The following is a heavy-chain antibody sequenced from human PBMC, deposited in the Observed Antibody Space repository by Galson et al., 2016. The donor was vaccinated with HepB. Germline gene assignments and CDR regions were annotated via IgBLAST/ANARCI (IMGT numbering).Heavy chain of an antibody. Sequence: TLSLTCTVSGGSISSGGYYWSWIRQHPGKGLEWIGYIFHSGTTYYNPSLKSRVIISIDTSKNPFSLTPSSVTAADTAVYYCARAAGCGGDCFQRWGQGALVTVSS. V-gene: IGHV4-31*03. CDR1: GGSISSGGYY. D-gene: IGHD2-21*02. J-gene: IGHJ1*01. CDR3: ARAAGCGGDCFQR. CDR2: IFHSGTT.